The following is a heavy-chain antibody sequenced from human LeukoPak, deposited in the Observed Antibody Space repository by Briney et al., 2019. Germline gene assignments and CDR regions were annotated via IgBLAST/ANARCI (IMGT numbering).Heavy chain of an antibody. D-gene: IGHD4-17*01. V-gene: IGHV4-61*02. CDR1: GGSISSGSYY. CDR2: IYTSGST. Sequence: SETLSLTCTVSGGSISSGSYYWSWIRQPAGKGLEWIGCIYTSGSTNYNPSLKSRVTISVDTSKNQFSLKLSSVTAADTAVYYCARLSLFGDPFDYWGQGTLVTVSS. CDR3: ARLSLFGDPFDY. J-gene: IGHJ4*02.